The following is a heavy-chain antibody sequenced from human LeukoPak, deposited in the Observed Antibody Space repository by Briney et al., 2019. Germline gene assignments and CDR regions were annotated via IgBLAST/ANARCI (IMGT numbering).Heavy chain of an antibody. J-gene: IGHJ4*02. CDR2: ISGSGGRT. CDR1: EFTFSTYA. CDR3: ARDPGAFPYFFDN. Sequence: GGSLRLSCTASEFTFSTYAMSWVRQAPGQGLEWVSTISGSGGRTYYADSVKGRFTISRDNSKNTLYLQMNSLRVEDTAVYFCARDPGAFPYFFDNWGQGTLVTVSS. D-gene: IGHD4/OR15-4a*01. V-gene: IGHV3-23*01.